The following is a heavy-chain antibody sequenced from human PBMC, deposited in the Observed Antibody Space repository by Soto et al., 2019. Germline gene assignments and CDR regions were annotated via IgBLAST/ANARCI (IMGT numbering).Heavy chain of an antibody. CDR2: INAANGNT. J-gene: IGHJ4*02. CDR1: GYTFTLYA. CDR3: ARDQRRDYDCWSGYSQGFDY. Sequence: QVHLVQSGAEVKKPGASVKISCKASGYTFTLYAMHWVRQAPGQRLEWMGWINAANGNTKSSQKFQGRVTFTRDTDASTGYMDVSTLNSADTAVYYCARDQRRDYDCWSGYSQGFDYWGQGTPVTVSS. D-gene: IGHD3-3*01. V-gene: IGHV1-3*01.